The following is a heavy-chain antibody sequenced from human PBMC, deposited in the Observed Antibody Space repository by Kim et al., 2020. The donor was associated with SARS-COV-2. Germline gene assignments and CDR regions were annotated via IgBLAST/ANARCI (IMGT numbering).Heavy chain of an antibody. V-gene: IGHV4-31*03. J-gene: IGHJ3*02. CDR3: ARSTITMIVVVKAFDI. D-gene: IGHD3-22*01. CDR1: GGSISSGGYY. CDR2: IYYSGST. Sequence: SETLSLTCTVSGGSISSGGYYWSWIRQHPGKGLEWIGYIYYSGSTYYNPSLKSRVTISVDTSKNQFSLKLSSVTAADTAVYYCARSTITMIVVVKAFDIWGQWTMVTVSS.